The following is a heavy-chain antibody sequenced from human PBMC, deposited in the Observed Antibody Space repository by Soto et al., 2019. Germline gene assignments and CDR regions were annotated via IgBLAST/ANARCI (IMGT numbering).Heavy chain of an antibody. CDR1: GFRSSTYA. CDR3: ARPPFGDSDDYYNGMDV. V-gene: IGHV3-30*04. D-gene: IGHD2-21*02. Sequence: PGGSLRLSCAASGFRSSTYAMHWVRQAPGKGLEWVAVISFDGRHKYYADSAKGRFTISRDNSKDTLYLEMKSLTTADTAVYYCARPPFGDSDDYYNGMDVWGQGTTVTVSS. CDR2: ISFDGRHK. J-gene: IGHJ6*02.